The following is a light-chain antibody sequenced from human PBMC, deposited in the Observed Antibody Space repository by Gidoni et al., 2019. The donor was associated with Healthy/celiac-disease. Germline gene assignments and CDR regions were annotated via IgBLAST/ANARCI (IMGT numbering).Light chain of an antibody. V-gene: IGLV3-19*01. Sequence: SSELTQDPAVSVALGQTVRITCQGDSLRSYYASWYQQKPGQAPVLVIYGKNTRPSGIPDRFSGSSSGNTASLTITGAQAEYEADYYCNSRDSSGNPLFGGGTKLTVL. CDR2: GKN. J-gene: IGLJ2*01. CDR1: SLRSYY. CDR3: NSRDSSGNPL.